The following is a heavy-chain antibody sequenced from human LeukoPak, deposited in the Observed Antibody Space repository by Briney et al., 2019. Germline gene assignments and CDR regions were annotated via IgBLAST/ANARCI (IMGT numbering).Heavy chain of an antibody. D-gene: IGHD3-22*01. CDR1: GGSISSYY. V-gene: IGHV4-59*01. CDR3: AREGLHYYDSSGHFDY. CDR2: IYYSGST. Sequence: SETLSLTRTVSGGSISSYYWSWIRQPPGKGLEWIGYIYYSGSTNYNPSLKSRVTISVDTSKNQFSLKLSSVTSADTAVYYCAREGLHYYDSSGHFDYWGKGTLVTVSS. J-gene: IGHJ4*02.